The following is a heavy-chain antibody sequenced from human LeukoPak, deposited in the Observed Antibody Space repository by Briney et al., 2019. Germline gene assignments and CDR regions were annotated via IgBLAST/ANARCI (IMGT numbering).Heavy chain of an antibody. J-gene: IGHJ4*02. CDR1: EFTFSNYA. V-gene: IGHV4-34*01. CDR2: INHSGST. Sequence: GSLRLSCAASEFTFSNYAMSWVRQAPGKGLEWIGEINHSGSTNYNPSLKSRVTISVDTSKNQFSLKLSSVTAADTAVYYCARVVGSSWINYWGQGTLVTVSS. CDR3: ARVVGSSWINY. D-gene: IGHD6-13*01.